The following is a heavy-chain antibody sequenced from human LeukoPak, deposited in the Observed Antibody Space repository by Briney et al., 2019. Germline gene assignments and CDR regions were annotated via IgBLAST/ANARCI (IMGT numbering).Heavy chain of an antibody. D-gene: IGHD3-10*01. J-gene: IGHJ4*02. CDR1: GYTFTGYY. CDR3: ARPGGGLDQ. CDR2: INPNSGGT. V-gene: IGHV1-2*02. Sequence: ASVKVSCKASGYTFTGYYMHGVRQAPGQGREWVGWINPNSGGTNYAQKFQGRVTMTTDTAISTAYMELSRLRSDDPAVYYCARPGGGLDQWGQGTLVTVSS.